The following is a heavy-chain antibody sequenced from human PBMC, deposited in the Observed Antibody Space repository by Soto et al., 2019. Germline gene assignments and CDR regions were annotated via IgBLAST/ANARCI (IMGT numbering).Heavy chain of an antibody. CDR2: ISSTSSYI. V-gene: IGHV3-21*02. Sequence: EVQLVESGGGLVKPGGSLRLSCAASGFTFSSYSMNWVRQAPGKGLEWVSSISSTSSYIYYADSVRSRFTISRDNAKNSLYLQLNSLRAEDTAVYYCARDPSYFDFWGQGTLVTVSS. CDR3: ARDPSYFDF. J-gene: IGHJ4*02. CDR1: GFTFSSYS.